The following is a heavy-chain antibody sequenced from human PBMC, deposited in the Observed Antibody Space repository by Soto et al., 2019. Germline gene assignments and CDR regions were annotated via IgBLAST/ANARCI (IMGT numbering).Heavy chain of an antibody. J-gene: IGHJ4*02. CDR2: INTANDDT. D-gene: IGHD5-12*01. CDR3: ARDEGVASGN. Sequence: ASVKVSCKASGYTFSSSPLHWMRQAPGQRPEWMGWINTANDDTKYSQKFQDRVTLTRDTSASTAYMEVSSLTPEDTAVYYCARDEGVASGNWGQGTLVTVSS. V-gene: IGHV1-3*04. CDR1: GYTFSSSP.